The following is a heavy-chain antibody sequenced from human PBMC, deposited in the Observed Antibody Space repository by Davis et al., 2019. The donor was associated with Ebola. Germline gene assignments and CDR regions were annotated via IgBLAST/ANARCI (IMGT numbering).Heavy chain of an antibody. V-gene: IGHV3-53*01. CDR2: IYSGGTT. J-gene: IGHJ4*02. D-gene: IGHD4-23*01. CDR1: GFSVSTYY. Sequence: GESLKISCAASGFSVSTYYMSWVRQVPGKGLEWVSIIYSGGTTYYADSVKGRFTISRDNAKNSLYLQMNSLRAEDTAVYYCAREGYGGNSFDYWGQGTLVTVSS. CDR3: AREGYGGNSFDY.